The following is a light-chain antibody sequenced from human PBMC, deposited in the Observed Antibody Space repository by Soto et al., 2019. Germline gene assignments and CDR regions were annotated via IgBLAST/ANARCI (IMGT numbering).Light chain of an antibody. V-gene: IGLV7-43*01. CDR3: LLYYGAAVV. J-gene: IGLJ2*01. CDR1: TGPVTSDYY. Sequence: QAVVTQEPSLTVSPGGTVTLTCASSTGPVTSDYYPNWFQQKPGQAPMALIYSTTKKHSWTPARFSGYLLGGKAALTLSGLQPEDEADYYCLLYYGAAVVFGGGTKLTVL. CDR2: STT.